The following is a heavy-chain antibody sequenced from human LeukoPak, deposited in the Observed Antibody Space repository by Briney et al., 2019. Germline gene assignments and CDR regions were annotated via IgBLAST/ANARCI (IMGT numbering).Heavy chain of an antibody. CDR3: ARVGSGLDY. V-gene: IGHV4-59*01. CDR1: VGSISSYY. Sequence: SETLSLTCTVSVGSISSYYWSWIRQPPGKGLEWIGYIYYSGSTNYNPSLKSRVTISVDTSKNQFSLKLSSVTAADTAVYYCARVGSGLDYWGQGTLVTVSS. D-gene: IGHD3-10*01. CDR2: IYYSGST. J-gene: IGHJ4*02.